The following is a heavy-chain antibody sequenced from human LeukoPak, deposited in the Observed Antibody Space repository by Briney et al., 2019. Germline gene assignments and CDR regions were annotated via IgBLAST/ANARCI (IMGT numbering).Heavy chain of an antibody. J-gene: IGHJ4*02. V-gene: IGHV3-23*01. CDR1: GCTFSSYA. Sequence: GGSLRLSCAASGCTFSSYAMSWVRQAPGKGLEWVSAISGSGGSTYYADSVKGRFTISRDNSKNTLYLQTNSLRAEDTAVYYCAKDRLAVASYYFDYWGQGTLVTVSS. CDR2: ISGSGGST. CDR3: AKDRLAVASYYFDY. D-gene: IGHD6-19*01.